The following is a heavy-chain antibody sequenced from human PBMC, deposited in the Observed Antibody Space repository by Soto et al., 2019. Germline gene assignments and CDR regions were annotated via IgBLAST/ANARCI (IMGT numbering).Heavy chain of an antibody. CDR3: ARRPGGGGY. CDR2: IYSGGYT. J-gene: IGHJ4*02. CDR1: GFTVSNNY. D-gene: IGHD3-10*01. Sequence: EVQLVESGGGLIQPGGSMRLSCAVSGFTVSNNYMSWVRQAPGKGLEGVSVIYSGGYTAYGDSVKGRFTISRDNSKNTIYLQRNSRGADAPAVFYWARRPGGGGYWGQGTLVTVSS. V-gene: IGHV3-53*01.